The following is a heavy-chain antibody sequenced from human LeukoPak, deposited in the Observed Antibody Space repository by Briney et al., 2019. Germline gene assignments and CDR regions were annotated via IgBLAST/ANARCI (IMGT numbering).Heavy chain of an antibody. CDR2: ISSSSSTI. D-gene: IGHD6-13*01. Sequence: GGSLRLSCAASGFTFSSYSMNWDRQAPGKGLEWVSYISSSSSTIYYADSVKGRFTISRDNAKNSLYLQMNSLRAEDTAVYYCVSNTLIIAAAFYDSWGQGTLVTVSS. CDR1: GFTFSSYS. V-gene: IGHV3-48*01. CDR3: VSNTLIIAAAFYDS. J-gene: IGHJ4*02.